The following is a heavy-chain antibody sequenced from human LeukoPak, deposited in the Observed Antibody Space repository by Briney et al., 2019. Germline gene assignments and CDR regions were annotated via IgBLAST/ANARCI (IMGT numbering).Heavy chain of an antibody. V-gene: IGHV3-7*01. CDR1: GFTFSSYW. J-gene: IGHJ4*02. D-gene: IGHD6-13*01. CDR3: AREVWQQLATFDY. CDR2: IKQDGSEK. Sequence: GGSLRLSCAASGFTFSSYWMSWVRQAPGKGLEWVANIKQDGSEKYYVDSVKGRFTISRDNAKNSLYLQMNSLRAEGTAVYYCAREVWQQLATFDYWGQGTLVTVSS.